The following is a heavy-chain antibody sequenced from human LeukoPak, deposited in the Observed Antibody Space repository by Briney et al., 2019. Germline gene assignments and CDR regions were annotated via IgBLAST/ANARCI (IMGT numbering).Heavy chain of an antibody. CDR3: ARWFCNTRNCYYDY. J-gene: IGHJ4*02. V-gene: IGHV3-11*01. CDR2: ISSSGSTI. CDR1: GFTFSDYY. D-gene: IGHD2-21*02. Sequence: GGSLRLSCAASGFTFSDYYISWIRQAPGKGLEWVSYISSSGSTIYYADSVKGRFTISRDNAKNSLYLQMNSLRAEDTAVYYCARWFCNTRNCYYDYWGQGTLVTVSS.